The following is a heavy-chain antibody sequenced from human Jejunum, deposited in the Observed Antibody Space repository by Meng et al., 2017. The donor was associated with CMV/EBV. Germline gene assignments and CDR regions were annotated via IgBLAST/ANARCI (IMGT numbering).Heavy chain of an antibody. J-gene: IGHJ4*02. V-gene: IGHV4-59*01. D-gene: IGHD1-26*01. Sequence: TVYGGSISSYYWSWIRQPPGKGLEWIGYIYYSGSTNYNPSLKSRVTISVDTSKNQFSLKLSSVTAADTAVYYCARSGSYHLNFDYWGQGTLVTVSS. CDR3: ARSGSYHLNFDY. CDR2: IYYSGST. CDR1: GGSISSYY.